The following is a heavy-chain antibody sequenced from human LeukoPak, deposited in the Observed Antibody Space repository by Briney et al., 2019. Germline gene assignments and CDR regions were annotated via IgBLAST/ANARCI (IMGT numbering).Heavy chain of an antibody. CDR3: ARLRAAADY. CDR2: ISSSSSAI. D-gene: IGHD6-13*01. CDR1: GFXFSTYS. Sequence: GGSLRLSCAASGFXFSTYSINWIRQAPGKGLEWISYISSSSSAIYYADSVKGRFTISRDNAKNLLYLQMNSLRDEDTAVYYCARLRAAADYWGQGTLVTVSS. J-gene: IGHJ4*02. V-gene: IGHV3-48*02.